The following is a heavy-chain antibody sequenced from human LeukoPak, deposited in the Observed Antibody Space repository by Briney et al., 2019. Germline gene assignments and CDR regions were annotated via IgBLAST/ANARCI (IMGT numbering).Heavy chain of an antibody. V-gene: IGHV3-23*01. D-gene: IGHD6-19*01. CDR3: AKAMYSSGWDTFDY. Sequence: PGGSLRLSCAASGFTFSSYAMSWVRQAPGKGLEWVSATSGSGGSTYYADSVKDRFTISRDNSKNTLYLQMNSLRAEDTAVYYCAKAMYSSGWDTFDYWGQGTLVTVSS. CDR2: TSGSGGST. CDR1: GFTFSSYA. J-gene: IGHJ4*02.